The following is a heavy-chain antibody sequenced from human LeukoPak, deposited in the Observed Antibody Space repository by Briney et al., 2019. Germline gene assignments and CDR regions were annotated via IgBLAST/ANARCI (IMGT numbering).Heavy chain of an antibody. Sequence: GGSLRLSCAASGFTFSSYWMHSVRQAPGKGLVWVSRIKNDGSSTTYADSVKGRFTISRDNAKNTLYLQMNSLRAEDTAVYYCARDTLSSPDYWGQGTLVTVSS. D-gene: IGHD6-19*01. J-gene: IGHJ4*02. CDR2: IKNDGSST. CDR3: ARDTLSSPDY. CDR1: GFTFSSYW. V-gene: IGHV3-74*01.